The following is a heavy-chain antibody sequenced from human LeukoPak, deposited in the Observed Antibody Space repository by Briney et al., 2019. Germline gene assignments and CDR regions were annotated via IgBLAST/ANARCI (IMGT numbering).Heavy chain of an antibody. J-gene: IGHJ6*02. CDR3: ARVGSSSSPLWYYYYYGMDV. CDR2: IYHSGST. D-gene: IGHD6-6*01. Sequence: SGTLSLTCAVSGGSISSSNWWSWVRQPPGKGLEWIGEIYHSGSTNYNPSLKSRVTISVDKSKSQFSLKLSSVTAADTAVYYCARVGSSSSPLWYYYYYGMDVWGQGTTVTVSS. V-gene: IGHV4-4*02. CDR1: GGSISSSNW.